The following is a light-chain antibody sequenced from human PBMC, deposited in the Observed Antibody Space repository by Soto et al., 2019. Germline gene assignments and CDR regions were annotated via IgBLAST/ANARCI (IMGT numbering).Light chain of an antibody. Sequence: EVVMTQSPATLSVSLGDRATLSCRASQSVSSNLAWYQQKPGQGPRLLIYGASTRATGIPARFSGSGSGTEFTITISSLQSEDFAVYSCQQYNNWPLTFGGGTKVEIK. J-gene: IGKJ4*01. CDR2: GAS. V-gene: IGKV3-15*01. CDR3: QQYNNWPLT. CDR1: QSVSSN.